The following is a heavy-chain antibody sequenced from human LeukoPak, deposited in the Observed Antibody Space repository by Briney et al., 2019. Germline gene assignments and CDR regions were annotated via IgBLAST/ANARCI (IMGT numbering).Heavy chain of an antibody. V-gene: IGHV1-8*01. CDR2: MNPNSGNT. CDR1: GYTFTSYD. Sequence: ASVKVSCKASGYTFTSYDINWVRQATGQGLEWMGWMNPNSGNTGYAQKFQGRVTMTRNTSISTAYMELSSLRSEDTAVYYCAREAAASLPPDANDAFDIWGQGTMVTVSS. J-gene: IGHJ3*02. CDR3: AREAAASLPPDANDAFDI.